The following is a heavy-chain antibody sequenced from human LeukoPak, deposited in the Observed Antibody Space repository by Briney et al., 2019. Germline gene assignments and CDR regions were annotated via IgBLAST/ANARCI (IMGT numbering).Heavy chain of an antibody. V-gene: IGHV4-34*01. CDR2: INHSGST. CDR3: AREGGRRGYSYGYYYYYMDV. CDR1: GGSFSGYY. Sequence: SETLSLTCAVYGGSFSGYYWSWIRQPPGKGLEWSGEINHSGSTNYNPSLKRRVTISVDTSKNQFSLKLSSVTAADTAVYYCAREGGRRGYSYGYYYYYMDVWGKGTTVTVSS. J-gene: IGHJ6*03. D-gene: IGHD5-18*01.